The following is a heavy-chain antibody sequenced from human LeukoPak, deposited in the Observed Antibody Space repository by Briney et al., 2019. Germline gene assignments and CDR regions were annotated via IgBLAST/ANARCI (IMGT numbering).Heavy chain of an antibody. D-gene: IGHD6-19*01. CDR1: GYTFTSYD. Sequence: ASVKVSCKASGYTFTSYDINWVRQATGQGLEWMGWMNPNSGNTGYAQKFQGRVTMTRNTSINTAYMELSSLRSEDTAVYYCARSDRYSSGSFGAFDIWGQGTMVTVSS. V-gene: IGHV1-8*01. CDR3: ARSDRYSSGSFGAFDI. CDR2: MNPNSGNT. J-gene: IGHJ3*02.